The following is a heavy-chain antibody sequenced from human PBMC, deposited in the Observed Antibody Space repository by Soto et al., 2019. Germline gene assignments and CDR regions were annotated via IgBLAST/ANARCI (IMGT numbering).Heavy chain of an antibody. CDR2: IFPSDSDT. D-gene: IGHD3-22*01. J-gene: IGHJ5*02. V-gene: IGHV5-51*01. CDR1: GYRFTSYW. Sequence: PGESLKISCRTPGYRFTSYWIAWVRQMPGKGLEWMGIIFPSDSDTRYSPSFQGQVTISADRSTSTVFPQWASLKASDTAVYFCARKDKSGYFNWFDPWGQGTLVTVSS. CDR3: ARKDKSGYFNWFDP.